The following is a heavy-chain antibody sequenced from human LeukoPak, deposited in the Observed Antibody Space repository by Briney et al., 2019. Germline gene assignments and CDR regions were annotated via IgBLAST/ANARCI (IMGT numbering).Heavy chain of an antibody. Sequence: KSSETLSLTCTVSGGSISSYYWSWIRQPPGKGLEWIGYIHYSGSTNYNPSLKSRVTISVDTSKNQFSLKLSSVTAADTAVYYCARVCSTSCPKYGMDVWGQGTTVTVSS. CDR1: GGSISSYY. V-gene: IGHV4-59*01. D-gene: IGHD2-2*01. CDR3: ARVCSTSCPKYGMDV. J-gene: IGHJ6*02. CDR2: IHYSGST.